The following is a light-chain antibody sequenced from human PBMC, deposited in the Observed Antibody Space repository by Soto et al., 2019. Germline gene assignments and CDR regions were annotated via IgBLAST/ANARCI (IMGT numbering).Light chain of an antibody. Sequence: QSALTQPASVSGSPGQSITISCTGTSSDVGAYDYVSWYKQHPGKAPKLMIYDVTNRPSGVSNRFSGSKSGNTASLTISGRQAEDEADYYCHSYTSSSTLVFGGGTKLTVL. CDR3: HSYTSSSTLV. CDR1: SSDVGAYDY. CDR2: DVT. V-gene: IGLV2-14*01. J-gene: IGLJ2*01.